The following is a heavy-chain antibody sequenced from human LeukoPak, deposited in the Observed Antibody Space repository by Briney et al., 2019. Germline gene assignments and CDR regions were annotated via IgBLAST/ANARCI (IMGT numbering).Heavy chain of an antibody. CDR2: ISTSGGST. V-gene: IGHV3-23*01. D-gene: IGHD5-12*01. CDR3: ARDLYSGLIAYAFDI. CDR1: GFTFSNAF. J-gene: IGHJ3*02. Sequence: GGSLRLSCAASGFTFSNAFMSWVRQAPGKGLEWVSAISTSGGSTFYADSVKGRFTISRDNSKNTLYLQSNSLRTEDTAVYYCARDLYSGLIAYAFDIWGQGTMVTVSS.